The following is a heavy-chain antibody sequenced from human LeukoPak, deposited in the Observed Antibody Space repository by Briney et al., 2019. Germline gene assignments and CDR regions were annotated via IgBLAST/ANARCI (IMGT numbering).Heavy chain of an antibody. Sequence: ASVKVSCKASGYTFTSYDINWVRQATGQGLEWMGWMNPNSGNPGYAQKFQGRVTMTRNTSISTAYMELSSLRSEDAAVYYCARAEIAVAGSGGVYYFDYWGQGTLVTVSS. V-gene: IGHV1-8*01. D-gene: IGHD6-19*01. CDR2: MNPNSGNP. CDR1: GYTFTSYD. J-gene: IGHJ4*02. CDR3: ARAEIAVAGSGGVYYFDY.